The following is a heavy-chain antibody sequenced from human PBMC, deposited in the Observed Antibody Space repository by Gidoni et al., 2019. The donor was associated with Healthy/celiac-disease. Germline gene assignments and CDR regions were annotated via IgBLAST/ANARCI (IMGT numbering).Heavy chain of an antibody. D-gene: IGHD3-9*01. V-gene: IGHV3-15*01. CDR2: IKSKTDGGTT. CDR3: TTSYLRYFDWLLYRSG. J-gene: IGHJ3*01. CDR1: GFTLSNAW. Sequence: EVQLVESGGGLVKPGGSLRLSCAASGFTLSNAWMSWVRQAPGKGLEWVGRIKSKTDGGTTDYAAPVKGRFTISRDDSKNTLYLQMNSLKTEDTAVYYCTTSYLRYFDWLLYRSGWGQGTMVTVSS.